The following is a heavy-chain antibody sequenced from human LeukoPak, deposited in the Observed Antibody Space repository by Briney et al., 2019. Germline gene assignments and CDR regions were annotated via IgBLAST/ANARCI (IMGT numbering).Heavy chain of an antibody. CDR3: AKSQYSNSFDY. Sequence: PGGSLRLSCAASGFTFSSYGMHWVRQAPGKGLEWVAVISYDGSNKYYADSVKGRFTISRDNSKNTLYLQMNSLRAEDTAVYYCAKSQYSNSFDYWGQGTLVTVSP. D-gene: IGHD4-11*01. CDR2: ISYDGSNK. V-gene: IGHV3-30*18. CDR1: GFTFSSYG. J-gene: IGHJ4*02.